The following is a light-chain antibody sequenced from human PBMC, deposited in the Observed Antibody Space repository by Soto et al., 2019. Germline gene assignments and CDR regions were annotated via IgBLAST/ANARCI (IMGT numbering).Light chain of an antibody. CDR1: SSDIGHYDY. CDR3: CSLTTSHTYV. Sequence: QSAVTQPASVSGSPGQSITISCTGTSSDIGHYDYVSWYQQHPGKAPKLMIYHVTYRPSGVSNRYSGSKSGNSASLTISGLHADDEADYYCCSLTTSHTYVFGSGTKLTVL. V-gene: IGLV2-14*03. J-gene: IGLJ1*01. CDR2: HVT.